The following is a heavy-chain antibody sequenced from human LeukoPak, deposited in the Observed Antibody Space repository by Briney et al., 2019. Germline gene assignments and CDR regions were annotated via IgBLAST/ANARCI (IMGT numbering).Heavy chain of an antibody. CDR3: AREVYCGGDCYSSN. D-gene: IGHD2-21*02. V-gene: IGHV4-4*07. CDR1: GGSISSYY. CDR2: IYTSGST. J-gene: IGHJ4*02. Sequence: SETLSLTCTVSGGSISSYYWSWIRQPAGKGLEWIGRIYTSGSTNYNPSLKSRVTMSVDTSKNQFSLKLSSVTAADTAVYYCAREVYCGGDCYSSNWGQGTLVTVSS.